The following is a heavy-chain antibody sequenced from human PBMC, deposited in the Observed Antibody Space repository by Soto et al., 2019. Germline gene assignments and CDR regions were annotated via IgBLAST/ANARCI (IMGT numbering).Heavy chain of an antibody. V-gene: IGHV4-34*01. CDR2: INHSGST. D-gene: IGHD2-15*01. Sequence: QVQLQQWGAGLLKPSETLSLTCAVYGGSFSGYYWSWIRQPPGKGLEWIGEINHSGSTNYNPSLNSRVTISVDTSKNQFSLKLSSVTAADTAVYYCARSGYCSGGSRTYYYYYYMDVWGKGTTVTVSS. CDR1: GGSFSGYY. CDR3: ARSGYCSGGSRTYYYYYYMDV. J-gene: IGHJ6*03.